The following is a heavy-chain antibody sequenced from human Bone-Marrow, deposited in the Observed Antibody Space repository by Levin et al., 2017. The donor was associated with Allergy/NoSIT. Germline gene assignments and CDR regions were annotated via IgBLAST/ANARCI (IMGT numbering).Heavy chain of an antibody. J-gene: IGHJ5*02. CDR2: INYRGSA. V-gene: IGHV4-4*02. D-gene: IGHD6-19*01. CDR1: GDSVITGHW. CDR3: ARATKSDNAVDWFDP. Sequence: GSLRLSCAVSGDSVITGHWWTWVRQPPGKGLECIGEINYRGSANYNPSLKGRVSLSVDKSKNEVFLNLSSVTAADTAVYYCARATKSDNAVDWFDPWGQGILVTVSS.